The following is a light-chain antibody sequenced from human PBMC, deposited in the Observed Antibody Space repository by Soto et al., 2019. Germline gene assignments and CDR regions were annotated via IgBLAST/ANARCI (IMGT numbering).Light chain of an antibody. J-gene: IGKJ1*01. CDR2: KAS. V-gene: IGKV1-5*03. CDR1: QSISVW. CDR3: QPDNSYSPT. Sequence: DIPVTQVPSVVSASVGDSVTMTERASQSISVWLAWYQQKAGKAPNLLIYKASRLESGVPSSFSGSGSETEFTLTISGLQPGDSATYYCQPDNSYSPTFGQGTKVDIK.